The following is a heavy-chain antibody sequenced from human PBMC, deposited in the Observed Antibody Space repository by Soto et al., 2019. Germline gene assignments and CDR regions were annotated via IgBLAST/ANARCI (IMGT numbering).Heavy chain of an antibody. Sequence: PSETLSLTCTVSGGSTSSYYWSWIRQPAGKGLEWIGRIYTSGSTNYNPSLKSRVTMSVDTSKNQFSLKLSSVTAADTAVYYCARGYCSSTSCGSGMDVWGQGSLVTVSS. D-gene: IGHD2-2*01. CDR1: GGSTSSYY. CDR3: ARGYCSSTSCGSGMDV. J-gene: IGHJ4*02. V-gene: IGHV4-4*07. CDR2: IYTSGST.